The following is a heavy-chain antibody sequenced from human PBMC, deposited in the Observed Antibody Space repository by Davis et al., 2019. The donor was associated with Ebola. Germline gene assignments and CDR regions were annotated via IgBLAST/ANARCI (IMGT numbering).Heavy chain of an antibody. J-gene: IGHJ4*02. CDR2: VRASGATT. Sequence: GGSLRLSCTASGFTFSSYAMTWVRQAPGKGLEWVSTVRASGATTYYADSVKGRFTISRDNSKNTLYLQMNSLRAEDTAVYYCATLPGYYWGQGTLVTVSS. V-gene: IGHV3-23*01. CDR3: ATLPGYY. D-gene: IGHD1-26*01. CDR1: GFTFSSYA.